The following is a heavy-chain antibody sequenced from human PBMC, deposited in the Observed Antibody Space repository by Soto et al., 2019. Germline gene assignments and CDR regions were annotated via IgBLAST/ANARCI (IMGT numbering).Heavy chain of an antibody. V-gene: IGHV3-30*04. J-gene: IGHJ4*02. CDR3: ARYIAARRGLFDY. CDR2: ISYDGSNK. CDR1: GFTFSSYA. Sequence: GGSLRLSCAASGFTFSSYAMHWVRQAPGKGLEWVAVISYDGSNKYYADSVKGRFTISRDNSKNTLYLQMNSLRAEDTAVYYCARYIAARRGLFDYWGQGTLVTVSS. D-gene: IGHD6-6*01.